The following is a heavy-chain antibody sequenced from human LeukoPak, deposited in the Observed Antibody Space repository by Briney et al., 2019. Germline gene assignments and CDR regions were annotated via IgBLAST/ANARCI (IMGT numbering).Heavy chain of an antibody. Sequence: SETLSLTCTVSGGSISSSSYYWGWIRQPPGKGLEWIGSIYYSGSTNYNPSLKSRVTISVDTSKNQFSLKLSSVTAADTAVFYCARGKRSPTHDPNYYYYYMDVWGKGTTVTVSS. CDR3: ARGKRSPTHDPNYYYYYMDV. V-gene: IGHV4-39*07. CDR2: IYYSGST. J-gene: IGHJ6*03. D-gene: IGHD6-25*01. CDR1: GGSISSSSYY.